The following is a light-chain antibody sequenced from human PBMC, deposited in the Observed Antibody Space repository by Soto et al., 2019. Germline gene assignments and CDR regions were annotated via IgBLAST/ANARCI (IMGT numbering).Light chain of an antibody. CDR1: QSVFSN. CDR2: RAS. V-gene: IGKV3-15*01. Sequence: EIVMTQSPATLSVSPGERATLSCRASQSVFSNVGWYQQRPGQAPRLLIYRASTRATGIPARFSGGGSGTEFTLTISSLQSEDFAVYYCQQYHNLWTFGQGTNVEIK. J-gene: IGKJ1*01. CDR3: QQYHNLWT.